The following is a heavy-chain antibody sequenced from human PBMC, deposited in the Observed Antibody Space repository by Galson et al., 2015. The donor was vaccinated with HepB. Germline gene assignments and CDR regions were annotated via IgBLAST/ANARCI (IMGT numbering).Heavy chain of an antibody. CDR2: TYYRSKGYN. Sequence: CAISGDSVSSNSAAWNWIRQSPSRGLGWLGRTYYRSKGYNDYAVSVQSRITINPDTSRNQFSLHLNSVTPEDAAVYYCARGFRSAVDYWGQGTLVTVSS. D-gene: IGHD3-10*01. CDR1: GDSVSSNSAA. V-gene: IGHV6-1*01. J-gene: IGHJ4*02. CDR3: ARGFRSAVDY.